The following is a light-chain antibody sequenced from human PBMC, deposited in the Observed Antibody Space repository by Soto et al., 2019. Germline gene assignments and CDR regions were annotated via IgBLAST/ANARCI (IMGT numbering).Light chain of an antibody. J-gene: IGKJ2*01. CDR2: AVS. V-gene: IGKV1-39*01. Sequence: DIQMTQSPSSLSASVGDRVTITCRASQSISTYLNWYQQKPGKALKLLIHAVSSLQSGVPSRFSGSGSGTDFTLTISSLQPEDFATYYCQQSYTSPRAFGQGTKLEIK. CDR3: QQSYTSPRA. CDR1: QSISTY.